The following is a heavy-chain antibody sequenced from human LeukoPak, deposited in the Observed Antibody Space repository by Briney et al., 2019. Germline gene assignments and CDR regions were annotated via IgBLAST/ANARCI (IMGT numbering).Heavy chain of an antibody. CDR3: AKVFWYGPGSFIFDC. V-gene: IGHV3-23*01. Sequence: GSLRLSFAASGFTFSSYAMSWVRQAPGKGLEWVSAISGSGGSTYYADSVKGRFTISRDNSKNTLFLQMNSLGAEDTAIYYCAKVFWYGPGSFIFDCWGQGTLVTVPS. D-gene: IGHD3-10*01. CDR2: ISGSGGST. CDR1: GFTFSSYA. J-gene: IGHJ4*02.